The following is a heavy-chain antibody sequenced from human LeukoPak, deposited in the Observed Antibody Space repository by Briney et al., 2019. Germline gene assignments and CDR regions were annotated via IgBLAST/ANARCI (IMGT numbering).Heavy chain of an antibody. CDR3: ARANRYYEGDY. J-gene: IGHJ4*02. D-gene: IGHD3-22*01. CDR1: GGSVSSGSYY. V-gene: IGHV4-61*01. CDR2: IYYSGST. Sequence: ASETLSLTCTVSGGSVSSGSYYWSWIRQPPGKGLEWIGYIYYSGSTNYNPSLKSRVTISVDTSKNQFSLKLSSVTAADTAVYYCARANRYYEGDYWGQGTLVTVSS.